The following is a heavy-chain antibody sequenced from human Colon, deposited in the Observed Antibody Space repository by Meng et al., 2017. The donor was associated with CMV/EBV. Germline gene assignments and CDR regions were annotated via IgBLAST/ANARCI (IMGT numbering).Heavy chain of an antibody. CDR3: ARGQGNARVRLNHSFDF. CDR1: GFSLNNYE. Sequence: GGSLRLSCAASGFSLNNYEMNWVRQAPGKGPEWIAYISHSATVTYYADSMEGRFTISRDTAKNSLFLQMKNLRAEDTGLYYCARGQGNARVRLNHSFDFWGQGTPVTVSS. CDR2: ISHSATVT. V-gene: IGHV3-48*03. D-gene: IGHD6-25*01. J-gene: IGHJ4*02.